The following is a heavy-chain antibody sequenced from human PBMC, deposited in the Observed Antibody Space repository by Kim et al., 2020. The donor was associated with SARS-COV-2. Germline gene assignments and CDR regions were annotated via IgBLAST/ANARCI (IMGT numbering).Heavy chain of an antibody. Sequence: GGSLRLSCAASGLTFSIYAMHWVRQAPGKGLEWVSFITGSGGSTYYADSVKGRFTISRDNSKNTLYLQMNSLRADDSAVYYCAKEARLAAAETRYYYYGMDVWGQGTTVTVSS. CDR3: AKEARLAAAETRYYYYGMDV. J-gene: IGHJ6*02. V-gene: IGHV3-23*01. CDR1: GLTFSIYA. CDR2: ITGSGGST. D-gene: IGHD6-13*01.